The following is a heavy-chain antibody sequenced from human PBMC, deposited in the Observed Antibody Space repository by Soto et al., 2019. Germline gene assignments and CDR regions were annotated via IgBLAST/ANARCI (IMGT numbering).Heavy chain of an antibody. V-gene: IGHV1-69*13. CDR1: GGTFSSYA. CDR2: IIPIFGTA. J-gene: IGHJ4*02. D-gene: IGHD3-16*02. Sequence: SVKVSCKASGGTFSSYAISWVRQAPGQGLEWMGGIIPIFGTANYAQKFQGRVTITADESTSTAYMELSSLRSEDTAVYYCAVWGSYRYTSPWDYWGQGTLVTVSS. CDR3: AVWGSYRYTSPWDY.